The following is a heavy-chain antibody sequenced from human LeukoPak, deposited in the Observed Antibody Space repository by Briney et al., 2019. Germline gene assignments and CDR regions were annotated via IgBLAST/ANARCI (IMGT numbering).Heavy chain of an antibody. CDR2: IYTSGST. CDR3: ARDSIYCSSTSCRSPGGFDP. CDR1: GGSISSGSYY. V-gene: IGHV4-61*02. J-gene: IGHJ5*02. D-gene: IGHD2-2*01. Sequence: SETLSLTCTVSGGSISSGSYYWSWIRQPAGKGLEWIGRIYTSGSTNYNPSLKSRVTISVDTSKNQFSLKLSSVTAADTAVYYCARDSIYCSSTSCRSPGGFDPWGQGTLVTVSS.